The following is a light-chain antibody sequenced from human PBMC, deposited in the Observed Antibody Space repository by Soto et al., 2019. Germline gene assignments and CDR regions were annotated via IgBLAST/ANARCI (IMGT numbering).Light chain of an antibody. V-gene: IGKV3-20*01. J-gene: IGKJ2*01. Sequence: IVLTQSPGTLSLSPGERATLSCRASQSVGSNYLAWYQQKPCQAPRLLIYGASNTATGIPDRISGSGSGTDFTLSIRRLETEDIAVYYCQHFGTSAYTFGQVTTLEIK. CDR1: QSVGSNY. CDR3: QHFGTSAYT. CDR2: GAS.